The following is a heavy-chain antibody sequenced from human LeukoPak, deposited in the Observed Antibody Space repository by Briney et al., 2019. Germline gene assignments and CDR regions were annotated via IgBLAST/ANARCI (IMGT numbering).Heavy chain of an antibody. Sequence: PGGSLRLSCAASGFTFSSSWMSWARQAPGKGLECVANIKQDGSEKYYVDSVKGRFTISRDNAKNSLYLQMNSLRAEDTAVYYYASGSHFDYWGQGTLVTVSS. V-gene: IGHV3-7*01. CDR3: ASGSHFDY. D-gene: IGHD1-26*01. CDR1: GFTFSSSW. J-gene: IGHJ4*02. CDR2: IKQDGSEK.